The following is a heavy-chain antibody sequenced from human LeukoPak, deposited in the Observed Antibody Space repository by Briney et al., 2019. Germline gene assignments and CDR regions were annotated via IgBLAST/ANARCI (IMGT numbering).Heavy chain of an antibody. J-gene: IGHJ4*02. Sequence: ASVKVSCKVSGYTLTELSMHWVRQAPGKGLEWMGGFDPEDGETIYAQKFQGRVTMTGDTSTDTAYMELSSLRSEDTAVYYCATSPPGIQLWLSNWGQGTLVTVSS. V-gene: IGHV1-24*01. CDR3: ATSPPGIQLWLSN. CDR1: GYTLTELS. CDR2: FDPEDGET. D-gene: IGHD5-18*01.